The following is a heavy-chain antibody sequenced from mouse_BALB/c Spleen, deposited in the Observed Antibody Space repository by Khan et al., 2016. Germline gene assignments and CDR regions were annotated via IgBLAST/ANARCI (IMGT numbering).Heavy chain of an antibody. J-gene: IGHJ3*01. CDR2: MDPVNGHT. Sequence: VRLQQSGAELVKPGASVKLSCTASGFNIKDTYMHWVKQRPEQGLEWIGRMDPVNGHTKYDPKFQGKATITADTSSNTAYLQLSSLTSEDTAVYYCARSPYDYDVGFAYWGQGTLVTVSA. CDR3: ARSPYDYDVGFAY. CDR1: GFNIKDTY. D-gene: IGHD2-4*01. V-gene: IGHV14-3*02.